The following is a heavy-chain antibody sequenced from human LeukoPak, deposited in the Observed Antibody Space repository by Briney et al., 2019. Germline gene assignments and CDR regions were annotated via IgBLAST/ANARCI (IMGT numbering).Heavy chain of an antibody. CDR2: INAGNGNT. Sequence: ASVKVSCKASGYTFTSYAMHWVRQAPGQRLEWMGWINAGNGNTKYSQKFQGRVTITRDTSASTAYMELSSLRSEDTAVYYCAREIGYSRGWLGYWGQGTLVTVSS. CDR1: GYTFTSYA. D-gene: IGHD6-19*01. CDR3: AREIGYSRGWLGY. V-gene: IGHV1-3*01. J-gene: IGHJ4*02.